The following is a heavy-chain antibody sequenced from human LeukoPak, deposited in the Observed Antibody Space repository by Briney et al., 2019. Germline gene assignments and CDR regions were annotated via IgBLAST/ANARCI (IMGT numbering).Heavy chain of an antibody. CDR1: GGSFSGYS. Sequence: ETLSLTCAVYGGSFSGYSWSWIRQPPGKGLEWIGEINHSGSTNYNPSLKSRVTISVDTSKNQFSLKLSSVTAADTAVYYCARDAVTTSFDYWGQGTLVTVSS. CDR3: ARDAVTTSFDY. V-gene: IGHV4-34*01. J-gene: IGHJ4*02. D-gene: IGHD4-17*01. CDR2: INHSGST.